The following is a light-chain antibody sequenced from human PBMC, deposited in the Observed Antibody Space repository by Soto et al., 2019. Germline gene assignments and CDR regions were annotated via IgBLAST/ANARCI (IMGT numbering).Light chain of an antibody. J-gene: IGKJ1*01. CDR1: QSVSNY. CDR2: GAS. V-gene: IGKV3-11*01. CDR3: QQRSNWHRT. Sequence: EIVLTQSPATLSLSPGERVTLSCRASQSVSNYLAWYQQKPGQAPRLLIYGASNRATGIPARFSGNGSGTDFTPTFSRLEPEDFADYYCQQRSNWHRTFGQGTRVEIK.